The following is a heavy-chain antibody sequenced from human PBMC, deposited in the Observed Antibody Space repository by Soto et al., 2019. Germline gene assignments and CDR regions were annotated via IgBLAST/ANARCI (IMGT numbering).Heavy chain of an antibody. CDR3: AKDRLAGNFDY. V-gene: IGHV3-23*01. J-gene: IGHJ4*02. CDR1: AFTFNNYA. CDR2: ISATGGST. Sequence: PGGSLRLSCAASAFTFNNYAMNWVRQAPGKGLEWVATISATGGSTYYADSVKGRFTISRDNSKNTLYLQMNGLRVEDTAVYYCAKDRLAGNFDYWGQGTQVTVSS.